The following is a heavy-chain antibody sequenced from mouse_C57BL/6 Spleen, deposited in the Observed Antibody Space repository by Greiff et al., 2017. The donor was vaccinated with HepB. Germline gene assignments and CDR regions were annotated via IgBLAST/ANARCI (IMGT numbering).Heavy chain of an antibody. D-gene: IGHD1-1*01. Sequence: QVQLQQPGAELVRPGSSVKLSCKASGYTFTSYWMHWVKQRPTQGLEWIGNIDPSDSETHYNQKFKDKATLTVDKSSSTAYMQLSSLTSEDSAVYYCARGGTTVVYWYFDVWGTGTTVTVSS. J-gene: IGHJ1*03. CDR3: ARGGTTVVYWYFDV. CDR2: IDPSDSET. CDR1: GYTFTSYW. V-gene: IGHV1-52*01.